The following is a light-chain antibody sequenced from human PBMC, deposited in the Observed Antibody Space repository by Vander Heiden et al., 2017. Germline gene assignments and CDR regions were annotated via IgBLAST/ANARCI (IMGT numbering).Light chain of an antibody. V-gene: IGKV1-33*01. Sequence: DIQMTQSPSSLSASVGDRVTITCQASEDITIYLHWYQQKPGKAPQLLIYETSNLETGVSSRFSGSGSGTYFTFTISSLQPEDIATYYCHQYDNLPYTFGQGTKLGIK. J-gene: IGKJ2*01. CDR1: EDITIY. CDR3: HQYDNLPYT. CDR2: ETS.